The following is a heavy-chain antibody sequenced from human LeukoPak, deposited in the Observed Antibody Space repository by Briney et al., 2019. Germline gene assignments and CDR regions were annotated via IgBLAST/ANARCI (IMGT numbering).Heavy chain of an antibody. CDR3: AGGYSYGHGDH. Sequence: ASVKVSCKASGYAFTSYDINWVRQATGQGLEWMGWMNPNSGNTGYAQKFQGRVTITRNTSISTAYMELSSLRSEDTVVYYCAGGYSYGHGDHWGQGTLVTVSS. D-gene: IGHD5-18*01. CDR2: MNPNSGNT. CDR1: GYAFTSYD. V-gene: IGHV1-8*03. J-gene: IGHJ4*02.